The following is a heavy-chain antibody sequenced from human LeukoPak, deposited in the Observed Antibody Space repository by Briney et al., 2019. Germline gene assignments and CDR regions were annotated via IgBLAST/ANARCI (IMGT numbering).Heavy chain of an antibody. J-gene: IGHJ3*02. CDR1: GFTFRTSG. V-gene: IGHV3-30*02. CDR3: AKDYNDGFDI. Sequence: GGSLRLSCAASGFTFRTSGMHWVRQAPGKGLEWVTFIRNDGSDKYYGDSVKGRFTISRDNSKNTVSLQMNSLRADDTAVYYCAKDYNDGFDIWGQGTMVTVSS. D-gene: IGHD1-1*01. CDR2: IRNDGSDK.